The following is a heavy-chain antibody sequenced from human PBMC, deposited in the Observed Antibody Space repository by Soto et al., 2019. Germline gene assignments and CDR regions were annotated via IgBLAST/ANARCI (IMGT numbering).Heavy chain of an antibody. J-gene: IGHJ4*02. D-gene: IGHD3-22*01. CDR3: ARHQSPYYYDSSGYHYGARYFDY. Sequence: SETLSLTCTVSGGSISSYYWSWIRQPPGKGLEWIGYIYYSGSTNYNPSLKSRVTISVDTSKNQFSLKLSSVTAADTAVYYCARHQSPYYYDSSGYHYGARYFDYWGQGTLVTVSS. CDR1: GGSISSYY. V-gene: IGHV4-59*08. CDR2: IYYSGST.